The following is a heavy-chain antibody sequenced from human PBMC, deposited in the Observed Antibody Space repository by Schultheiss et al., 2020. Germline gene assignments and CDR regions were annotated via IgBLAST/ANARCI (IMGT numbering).Heavy chain of an antibody. Sequence: SETLSLTCTVSGGSISSGSYYWSWIWQPAGKGLEWIGRIYTSGSTNYNPSLKSRVTISVDTSKNQFSLKLSSVTAADTAVYYCARTTGWFDPWGQGTLVTVSS. CDR2: IYTSGST. J-gene: IGHJ5*02. CDR1: GGSISSGSYY. V-gene: IGHV4-61*02. D-gene: IGHD1-14*01. CDR3: ARTTGWFDP.